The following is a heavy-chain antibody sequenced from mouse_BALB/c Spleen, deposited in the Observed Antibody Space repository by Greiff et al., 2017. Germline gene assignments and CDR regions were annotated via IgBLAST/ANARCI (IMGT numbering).Heavy chain of an antibody. CDR3: ARHYGSSSWYFDV. J-gene: IGHJ1*01. Sequence: EVKLQESGGGLVQPGGSRKLSCAASGFTFSSFGMHWVRQAPEKGLEWVAYISSGSSTIYYADTVKGRFTISRDNPKNTLFLQMTSLRSEDTAMYYCARHYGSSSWYFDVWGAGTTVTVSS. CDR2: ISSGSSTI. CDR1: GFTFSSFG. D-gene: IGHD1-1*01. V-gene: IGHV5-17*02.